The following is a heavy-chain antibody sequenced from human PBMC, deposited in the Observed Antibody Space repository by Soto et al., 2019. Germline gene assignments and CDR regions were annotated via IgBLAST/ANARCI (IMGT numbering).Heavy chain of an antibody. Sequence: GGSLRLSCAASGFTFSSYAMSWVRQAPGKGLEWVSAISGSGGSTYYADSVKGRFTISRDNSKNTLYLQMNSLRAEDTAVYYCAKIGLRFLEWLSVYFDYWGQGTLVTVSS. D-gene: IGHD3-3*01. J-gene: IGHJ4*02. CDR2: ISGSGGST. CDR1: GFTFSSYA. V-gene: IGHV3-23*01. CDR3: AKIGLRFLEWLSVYFDY.